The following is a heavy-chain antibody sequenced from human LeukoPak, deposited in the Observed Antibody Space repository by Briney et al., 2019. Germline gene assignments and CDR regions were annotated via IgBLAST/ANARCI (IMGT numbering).Heavy chain of an antibody. Sequence: KSSETLSLTCTVSGGSISSSSYYWGWIRQPPGKGLEWIGSIYYSGSTYYNPSLKSRVTISVDTSKNQFSLKLSSVTAADTAVYYCARDWGLRWKQQLAWFDPWGQGTLVTVSS. CDR1: GGSISSSSYY. CDR2: IYYSGST. V-gene: IGHV4-39*07. CDR3: ARDWGLRWKQQLAWFDP. D-gene: IGHD6-13*01. J-gene: IGHJ5*02.